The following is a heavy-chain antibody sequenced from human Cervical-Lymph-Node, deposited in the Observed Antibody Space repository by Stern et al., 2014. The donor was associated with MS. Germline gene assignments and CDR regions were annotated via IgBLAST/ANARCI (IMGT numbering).Heavy chain of an antibody. CDR2: IYHSGST. CDR1: GASISSGDYH. CDR3: ARVGVEPADVEYYFDY. V-gene: IGHV4-30-4*01. J-gene: IGHJ4*02. D-gene: IGHD2-2*01. Sequence: VQLQESGPGLVKPSQTLSLTCTVAGASISSGDYHWSWIRQPPGKGLECIGYIYHSGSTYYNPSLKSRVTISVDTSKNQFSLKLSSVTAADTAVYYCARVGVEPADVEYYFDYWGRGTLVTVSS.